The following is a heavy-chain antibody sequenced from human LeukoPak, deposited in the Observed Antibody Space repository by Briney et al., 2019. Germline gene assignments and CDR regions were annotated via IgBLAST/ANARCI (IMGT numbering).Heavy chain of an antibody. CDR1: GFTFSSYS. D-gene: IGHD1-26*01. V-gene: IGHV3-21*01. J-gene: IGHJ4*02. Sequence: PGGSLRLSCAASGFTFSSYSMNWVRQAPGKGLEWVSSISSSSSYIYYAGSVKGRFTISRDNAKNSLYLQMNSLRAEDTAVYYCARDLPTESGSYFSFDYWGQGTLVTVSS. CDR2: ISSSSSYI. CDR3: ARDLPTESGSYFSFDY.